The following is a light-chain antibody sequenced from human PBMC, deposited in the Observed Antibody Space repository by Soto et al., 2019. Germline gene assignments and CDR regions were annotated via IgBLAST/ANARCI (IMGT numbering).Light chain of an antibody. J-gene: IGLJ1*01. CDR2: DVS. CDR3: CSYTTSNTRQIV. Sequence: QSALTQPASVSGSPGQSITISCTGTSSDVGGYNYVSWYQQHPGKAPKFMIYDVSNRPSGVSNRFSGSKSGNTASLTISGLQAEDEADHYCCSYTTSNTRQIVFGTGTKVTV. CDR1: SSDVGGYNY. V-gene: IGLV2-14*01.